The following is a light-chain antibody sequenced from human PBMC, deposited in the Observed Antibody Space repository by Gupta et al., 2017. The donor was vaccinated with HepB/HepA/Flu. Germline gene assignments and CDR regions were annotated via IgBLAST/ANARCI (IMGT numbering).Light chain of an antibody. V-gene: IGLV6-57*03. CDR1: SGTIATNY. J-gene: IGLJ2*01. CDR2: EDN. CDR3: QSYDDTNLLVV. Sequence: NFMLTQPHSLSESPGKTVTISCARSSGTIATNYVQWYQHRPGSAPTTLIYEDNQRGSGVPDRFSDSIDTSTNSASLTISGLKTEDEATYYCQSYDDTNLLVVFGGGTKLTVL.